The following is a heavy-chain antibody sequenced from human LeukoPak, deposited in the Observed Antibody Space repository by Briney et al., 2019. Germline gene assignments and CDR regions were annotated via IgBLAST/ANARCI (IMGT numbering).Heavy chain of an antibody. V-gene: IGHV3-30*02. CDR2: IRYDGSNK. D-gene: IGHD3-3*01. CDR1: GFTFSSYG. J-gene: IGHJ4*02. Sequence: GGSLRLSCAASGFTFSSYGMHWVRQAPGKGLEWVAFIRYDGSNKYYADSVKGRFTISRDNSKNTLYLQMNSLRAEDTAVYFCARAYDFWSGSGPGDYWGQGTLVTVSS. CDR3: ARAYDFWSGSGPGDY.